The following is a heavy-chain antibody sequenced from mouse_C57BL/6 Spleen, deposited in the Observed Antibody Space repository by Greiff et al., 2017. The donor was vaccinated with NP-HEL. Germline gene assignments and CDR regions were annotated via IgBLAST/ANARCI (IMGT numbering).Heavy chain of an antibody. D-gene: IGHD2-9*01. CDR3: ARRPFYGYDGYAMDY. Sequence: EVKLVESGGGLVKPGGSLKLSCAASGFTFSDYGMHWVRQAPEKGLEWVAYISSGSSTIYYADTVKGRFTISRDNAKNTLFLQMTSLRSEDTAMYYCARRPFYGYDGYAMDYWGQGTSVTVSA. J-gene: IGHJ4*01. CDR1: GFTFSDYG. CDR2: ISSGSSTI. V-gene: IGHV5-17*01.